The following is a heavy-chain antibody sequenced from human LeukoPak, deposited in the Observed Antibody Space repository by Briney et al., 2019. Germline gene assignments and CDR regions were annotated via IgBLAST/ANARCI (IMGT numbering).Heavy chain of an antibody. CDR2: IKSKTDGGTT. V-gene: IGHV3-15*07. D-gene: IGHD3-10*01. CDR1: GFTFSNAW. Sequence: GGSLRLSCAASGFTFSNAWMNWVRKAPGKGLEWVGHIKSKTDGGTTDYAAPVKGRFTISRDDSKTTLYLQMNSLKTEDTAVYYCTTDLSNYGYFDYWGQGTLVTVSS. J-gene: IGHJ4*02. CDR3: TTDLSNYGYFDY.